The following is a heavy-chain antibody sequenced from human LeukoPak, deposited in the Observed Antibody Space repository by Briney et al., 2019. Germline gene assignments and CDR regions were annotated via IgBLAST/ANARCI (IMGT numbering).Heavy chain of an antibody. D-gene: IGHD2-21*02. V-gene: IGHV4-4*07. Sequence: SETLSLTCTVSGGSLSNYYWTWIRQPAGKGLEWIGRIYRSGSTNYNPSLKSRVTMSVDTSKNQFSLRLSSVAAADTAVYYCARALSGIRVPSYYYYMDVWGIGTTVTVS. J-gene: IGHJ6*03. CDR2: IYRSGST. CDR3: ARALSGIRVPSYYYYMDV. CDR1: GGSLSNYY.